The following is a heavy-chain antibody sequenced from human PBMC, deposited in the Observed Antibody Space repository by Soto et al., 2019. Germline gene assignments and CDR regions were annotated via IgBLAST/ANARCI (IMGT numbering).Heavy chain of an antibody. CDR2: ISGSGGST. CDR1: GFTFSSYA. CDR3: ARDWGIAVAGELDY. V-gene: IGHV3-23*01. D-gene: IGHD6-19*01. Sequence: PGGSLRLSCAASGFTFSSYAMSWVRQAPGKGLEWVSAISGSGGSTYYADSVKGRFTISRDNAKNSLYLQMNSLRAEDTAVYYCARDWGIAVAGELDYWGQGTLVTVSS. J-gene: IGHJ4*02.